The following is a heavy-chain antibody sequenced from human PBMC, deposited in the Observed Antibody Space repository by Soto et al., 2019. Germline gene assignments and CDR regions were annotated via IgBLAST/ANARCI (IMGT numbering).Heavy chain of an antibody. CDR3: ARVTAGYDISIGFYSHGMDV. CDR2: ISYSGNT. Sequence: QVQLQESGPGLVKPSETLSLTCSVSGDSISNYYWSWIRQPPGKGLEWIGYISYSGNTNYNPSLKSRVTVSLDTSKKHFSLKLSSVTAADTAVYYCARVTAGYDISIGFYSHGMDVWGQGTTVTVSS. D-gene: IGHD3-9*01. CDR1: GDSISNYY. J-gene: IGHJ6*02. V-gene: IGHV4-59*01.